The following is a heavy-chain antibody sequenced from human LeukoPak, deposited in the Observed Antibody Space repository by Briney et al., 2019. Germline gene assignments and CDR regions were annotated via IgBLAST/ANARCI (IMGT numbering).Heavy chain of an antibody. CDR3: AKVGVQEDTAMDFDY. V-gene: IGHV3-23*01. J-gene: IGHJ4*02. D-gene: IGHD5-18*01. CDR1: GFTFSSYA. CDR2: ISGSGGST. Sequence: PGGSLRLSCAASGFTFSSYAMSWVRQAPGKGLEWLSAISGSGGSTYYADSVKGRFTISRDNSKNTLYLQMNSLRAEDTAVYYCAKVGVQEDTAMDFDYWGQGTLVTVSS.